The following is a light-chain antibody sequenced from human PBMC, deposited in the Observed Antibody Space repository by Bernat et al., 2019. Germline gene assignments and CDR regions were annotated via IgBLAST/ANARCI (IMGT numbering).Light chain of an antibody. CDR3: CSYAGSSTWV. CDR1: SSEVGSYDL. J-gene: IGLJ3*02. Sequence: QSALTQPASVSGSPGQSITILCTGTSSEVGSYDLVSWYQQHPGKAPKLMIYEVRKRPSGVSNRFSGSKSGDTASLTISGLQPEDEANYYCCSYAGSSTWVFGGGTKLTVL. CDR2: EVR. V-gene: IGLV2-23*02.